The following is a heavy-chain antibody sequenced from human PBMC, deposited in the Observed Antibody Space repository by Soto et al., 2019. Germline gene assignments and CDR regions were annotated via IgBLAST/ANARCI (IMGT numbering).Heavy chain of an antibody. CDR1: GFTFSSYW. V-gene: IGHV3-7*03. Sequence: GGSLRLSCAASGFTFSSYWMSWVRQAPGKGLEWVANIKQDGSEKYYVDSVKGRFTISRDNAKNSLYLQMNSLRAEDTAVYYCARGGSTGSYPIISRRRGSLDYWGPGTLVTVSS. CDR3: ARGGSTGSYPIISRRRGSLDY. D-gene: IGHD6-19*01. CDR2: IKQDGSEK. J-gene: IGHJ4*02.